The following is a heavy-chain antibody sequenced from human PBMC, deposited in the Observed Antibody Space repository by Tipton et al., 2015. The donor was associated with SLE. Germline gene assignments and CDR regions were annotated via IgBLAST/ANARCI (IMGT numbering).Heavy chain of an antibody. Sequence: TLSLTCTVSGGSISSGDYYWSWIRLPAGKGLEWIGRIYTSGSTNSHPSLKSRVTMSVDTSKNQLSLRLSSVTAADTDVYYCARTMEPVRGADYMDVWGKGTTVTVSS. CDR3: ARTMEPVRGADYMDV. D-gene: IGHD3-10*01. J-gene: IGHJ6*03. CDR2: IYTSGST. CDR1: GGSISSGDYY. V-gene: IGHV4-61*02.